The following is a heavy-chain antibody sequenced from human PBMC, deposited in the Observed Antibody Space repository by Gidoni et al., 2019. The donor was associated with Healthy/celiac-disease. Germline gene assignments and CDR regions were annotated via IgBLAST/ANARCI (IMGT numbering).Heavy chain of an antibody. D-gene: IGHD3-3*01. CDR1: GGSISSSNW. CDR3: ATLRSYDFWSGSSRRWFDP. V-gene: IGHV4-4*02. Sequence: QVQLQESGPGLVKPSGTLSLTCAVSGGSISSSNWWSWVRQPPGKGLEWIGEIYHSGSTNYNPSLKSRVTISVDKSKNQFSLKLSSVTAADTAVYYCATLRSYDFWSGSSRRWFDPWGQGTLVTVSS. CDR2: IYHSGST. J-gene: IGHJ5*02.